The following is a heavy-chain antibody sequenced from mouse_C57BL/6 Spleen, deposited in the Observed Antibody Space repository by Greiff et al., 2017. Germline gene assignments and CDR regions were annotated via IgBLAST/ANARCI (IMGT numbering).Heavy chain of an antibody. CDR2: INPNNGGT. V-gene: IGHV1-18*01. CDR1: GYTFTDYN. J-gene: IGHJ2*01. Sequence: VQLQQSGPELVKPGASVKIPCKASGYTFTDYNMDWVKQSHGKSLEWIGDINPNNGGTIYTQKFKGKATLTVDKSSSTAYMELRSLTSEDTAVYYCARGGSYYSNFYFDYWGQGTTLTVSS. CDR3: ARGGSYYSNFYFDY. D-gene: IGHD2-5*01.